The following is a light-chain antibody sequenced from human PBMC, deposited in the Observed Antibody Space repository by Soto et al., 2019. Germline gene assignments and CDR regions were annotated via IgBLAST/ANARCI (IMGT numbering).Light chain of an antibody. CDR3: QQYNNWPRAT. CDR2: GAS. J-gene: IGKJ4*01. V-gene: IGKV3-15*01. CDR1: QSVSSN. Sequence: EFVLTQSPGTLSLSPGERATLSCRASQSVSSNLAWYQQKPGQAPRLLIYGASTRATGIPARFSGSGSGTEFNITISSLQSEDFAVYYCQQYNNWPRATFGGGTKVDIK.